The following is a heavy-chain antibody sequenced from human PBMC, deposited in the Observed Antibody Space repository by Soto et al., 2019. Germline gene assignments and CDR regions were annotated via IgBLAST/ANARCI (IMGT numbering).Heavy chain of an antibody. V-gene: IGHV1-8*01. D-gene: IGHD4-17*01. CDR1: GYTFTSYD. J-gene: IGHJ4*02. CDR3: ARTLYGDNVDS. Sequence: QVQLVQSGAEVKKPGASVKGSCKASGYTFTSYDINWVRQATGQGLEWMGWMNPNSGNTGYAQKIQGRVTMTRNTSLSTAYMELSSVRAEETAVYYCARTLYGDNVDSWGQGTRVTVSS. CDR2: MNPNSGNT.